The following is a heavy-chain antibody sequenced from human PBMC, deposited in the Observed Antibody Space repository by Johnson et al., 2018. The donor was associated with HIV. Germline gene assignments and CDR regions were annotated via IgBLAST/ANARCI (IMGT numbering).Heavy chain of an antibody. CDR3: ARSGPNWAFDF. CDR2: ISSDGTDT. CDR1: GFSFSSYG. Sequence: QVQLVESGGGLVQPGGSLRLSCAASGFSFSSYGVHWVRQAPGKGLEYVSSISSDGTDTYYADSVKGRFTISRDNARNTMFVQMKSLRAEDTAVYYCARSGPNWAFDFWGQGTMVTVSS. J-gene: IGHJ3*01. D-gene: IGHD1-1*01. V-gene: IGHV3-64*04.